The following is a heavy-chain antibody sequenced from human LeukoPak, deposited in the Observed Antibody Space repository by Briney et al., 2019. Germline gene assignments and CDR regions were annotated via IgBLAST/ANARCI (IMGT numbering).Heavy chain of an antibody. CDR1: GDSINNYY. V-gene: IGHV4-59*01. J-gene: IGHJ6*02. Sequence: KPSETLSLTCTVSGDSINNYYWSWIRQPPGKGLEWIGYIYYSGSTNYNPSLKSRVTISVDTSKNQFSLKLSSVTAADTAVYYCARDKVVPAAPGYYYYYYGMDVWGQGTTVTVSS. CDR3: ARDKVVPAAPGYYYYYYGMDV. D-gene: IGHD2-2*01. CDR2: IYYSGST.